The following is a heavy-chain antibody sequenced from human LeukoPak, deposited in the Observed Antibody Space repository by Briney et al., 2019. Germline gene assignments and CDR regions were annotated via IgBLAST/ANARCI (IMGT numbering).Heavy chain of an antibody. CDR3: AKINVYYYDSSGYRRSNWFDP. V-gene: IGHV3-33*06. CDR1: GFTFSSYG. Sequence: GGSLRLSCAASGFTFSSYGMHWVRQAPGKGLEWVAVIWYDGSNKYYADSVKGRFTISRDNSKNTLYLQMNSLRAEDTAVYYCAKINVYYYDSSGYRRSNWFDPWGQGTLVTVSS. CDR2: IWYDGSNK. D-gene: IGHD3-22*01. J-gene: IGHJ5*02.